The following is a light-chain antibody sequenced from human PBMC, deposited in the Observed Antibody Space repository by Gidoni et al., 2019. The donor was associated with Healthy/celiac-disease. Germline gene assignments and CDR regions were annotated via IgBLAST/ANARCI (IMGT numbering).Light chain of an antibody. CDR2: DAS. J-gene: IGKJ5*01. CDR1: QSVSSY. Sequence: EIVLTQSPATLSLSPGERATLSCRASQSVSSYLAWYQQHPVQAPRLLIYDASNRATGIPARFSGSGSVTDFTLTISSLEPEDFAVYYCQQRSNWPPITFGQGTRLEIK. CDR3: QQRSNWPPIT. V-gene: IGKV3-11*01.